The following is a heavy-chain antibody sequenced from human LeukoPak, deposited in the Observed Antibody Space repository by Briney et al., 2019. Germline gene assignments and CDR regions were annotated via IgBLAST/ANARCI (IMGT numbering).Heavy chain of an antibody. J-gene: IGHJ3*02. Sequence: ASVKVSCKASGYTFTGYYMHWVRQAPGQGLEWMGWINPNSGGTNYAQKFQGRVTMTRDTSISTAYMELSRLRSDDTAVYYCARLPYTMVRGVDDAFDIWDQGTMVTVSS. D-gene: IGHD3-10*01. CDR2: INPNSGGT. CDR1: GYTFTGYY. V-gene: IGHV1-2*02. CDR3: ARLPYTMVRGVDDAFDI.